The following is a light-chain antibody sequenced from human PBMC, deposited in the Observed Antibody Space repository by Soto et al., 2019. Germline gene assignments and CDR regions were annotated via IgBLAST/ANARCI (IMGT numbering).Light chain of an antibody. CDR1: QGIRND. Sequence: AIQMTQSPSSLSASVGDRVTMTCRASQGIRNDLGWYQQKPGKAPQVLIFAASSLQSGVPSRFSGSGSGTDFTLTISSLQPEDFATYYCLQDYSYPRTFGQGTKVEIK. V-gene: IGKV1-6*01. J-gene: IGKJ1*01. CDR2: AAS. CDR3: LQDYSYPRT.